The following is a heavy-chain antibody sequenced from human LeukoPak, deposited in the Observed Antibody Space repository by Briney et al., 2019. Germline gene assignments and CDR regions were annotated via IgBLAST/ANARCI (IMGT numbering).Heavy chain of an antibody. CDR2: TFYRSKWNY. J-gene: IGHJ3*02. Sequence: SQTLSLTCAISGDTVSSNSAAWNWIRQSPSRGLEWLGRTFYRSKWNYDYVVSLKSRITINPDTSKNQFSLHLNSVTPEDTAVYYCAYFPLTTVVTPNGHAFDIWGQGTMVTVSS. CDR1: GDTVSSNSAA. CDR3: AYFPLTTVVTPNGHAFDI. D-gene: IGHD4-23*01. V-gene: IGHV6-1*01.